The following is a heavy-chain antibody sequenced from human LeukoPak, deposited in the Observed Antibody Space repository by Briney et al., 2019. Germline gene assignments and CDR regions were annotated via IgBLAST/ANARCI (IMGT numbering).Heavy chain of an antibody. CDR1: GGSFSGYY. Sequence: NPSDTLSLTCAVYGGSFSGYYWSWIRQPPGKGMEWIGEINHSGSTNYSASLKSRVTISLDTSKHQLSLRLSSVTAADTAVYYCARGEPLRLGELDYFDPWGQGTLVTVSS. D-gene: IGHD3-16*01. CDR3: ARGEPLRLGELDYFDP. J-gene: IGHJ5*02. V-gene: IGHV4-34*01. CDR2: INHSGST.